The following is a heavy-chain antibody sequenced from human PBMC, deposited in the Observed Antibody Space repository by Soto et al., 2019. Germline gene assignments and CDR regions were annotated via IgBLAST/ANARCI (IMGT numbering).Heavy chain of an antibody. D-gene: IGHD5-12*01. CDR2: IRHDGSET. Sequence: EVQLVESGGGLVQPGGSLRLSCAASGFTFSSYWMTWVRQAPGKGLEWVANIRHDGSETFYVDSVKGRFTITRDNVKNSLYLQMNGLRAEDSAVYYCARDAGNSGYDLLDYWGQGTLVTVSS. CDR1: GFTFSSYW. V-gene: IGHV3-7*05. J-gene: IGHJ4*02. CDR3: ARDAGNSGYDLLDY.